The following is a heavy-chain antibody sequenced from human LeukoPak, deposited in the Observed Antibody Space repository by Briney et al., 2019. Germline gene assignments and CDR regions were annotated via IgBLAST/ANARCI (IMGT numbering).Heavy chain of an antibody. CDR1: GFTFTNYA. CDR3: ARERTLYVSGSGYGMDV. V-gene: IGHV3-23*01. J-gene: IGHJ6*02. CDR2: ISGSGDFT. D-gene: IGHD3-10*01. Sequence: LSGGSLRLSCAASGFTFTNYAMSWVRQAPGKGLEWVSDISGSGDFTYYADSVKGRFTISRDKSKNTLYLEMSSLRAEDTAVYFCARERTLYVSGSGYGMDVWGQGTTVTVSS.